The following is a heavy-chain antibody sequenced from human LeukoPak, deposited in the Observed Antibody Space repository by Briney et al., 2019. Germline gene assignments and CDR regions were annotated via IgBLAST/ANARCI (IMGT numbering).Heavy chain of an antibody. CDR2: ISAYNGNT. J-gene: IGHJ6*02. Sequence: ASVKVSCKASGYTFTSYGISWVRQAPGQGLERMGWISAYNGNTNYAQKLQGRVTMTTDTSTSTAYMELRSLRSDDTAVYYCARDAGSGYQPYYYYYGMDVWGQGTTVTVSS. CDR1: GYTFTSYG. V-gene: IGHV1-18*01. CDR3: ARDAGSGYQPYYYYYGMDV. D-gene: IGHD3-3*01.